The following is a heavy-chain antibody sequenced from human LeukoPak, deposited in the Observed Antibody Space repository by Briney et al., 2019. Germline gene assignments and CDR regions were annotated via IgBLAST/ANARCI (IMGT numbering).Heavy chain of an antibody. J-gene: IGHJ6*02. CDR1: GGSFSGYY. V-gene: IGHV4-34*01. CDR3: ARAGYCSGGSCYPWAHRYYGMDV. D-gene: IGHD2-15*01. Sequence: SETLSLTCAVYGGSFSGYYWSWIRQPPGKGLEWIGEINHSGGTNYNPSLKSRVTISVDTSKNQFSLKLSSVTAADTAVYYCARAGYCSGGSCYPWAHRYYGMDVWGQGTTVTVSS. CDR2: INHSGGT.